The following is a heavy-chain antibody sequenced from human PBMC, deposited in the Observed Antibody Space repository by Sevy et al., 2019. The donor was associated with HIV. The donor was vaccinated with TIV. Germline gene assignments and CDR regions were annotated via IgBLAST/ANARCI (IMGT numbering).Heavy chain of an antibody. V-gene: IGHV3-23*01. CDR1: GFTFSSYA. CDR2: ISGSGGSI. Sequence: GESLKISCAASGFTFSSYAMSWVRQAPGKGLEWVSAISGSGGSIYYADSVKGRFTISRDNSKNTLYLQMNSLRAEDTAVYYCAKDHLLSTDAFDIWGQGTMVTVSS. D-gene: IGHD2-2*01. J-gene: IGHJ3*02. CDR3: AKDHLLSTDAFDI.